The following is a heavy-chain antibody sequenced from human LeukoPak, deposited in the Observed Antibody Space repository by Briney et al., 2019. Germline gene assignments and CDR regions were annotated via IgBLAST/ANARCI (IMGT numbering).Heavy chain of an antibody. J-gene: IGHJ4*02. V-gene: IGHV3-7*01. CDR2: IKQDGSEN. D-gene: IGHD3-22*01. CDR1: GFIFSNYW. CDR3: ARNYYDSSGYYN. Sequence: GGSLRLSCAASGFIFSNYWMSWVRQAPGKGLEWVASIKQDGSENYYVDSVKGRFTISRDNAKNSLYLQMNSLRAEDTAVYYCARNYYDSSGYYNWGQGTLVTVSS.